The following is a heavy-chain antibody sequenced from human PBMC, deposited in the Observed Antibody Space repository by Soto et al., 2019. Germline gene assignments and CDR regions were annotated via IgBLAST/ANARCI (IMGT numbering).Heavy chain of an antibody. CDR1: GFTFGDYA. CDR3: TREYSSSYYYYYGMDV. Sequence: GSLRLSCTASGFTFGDYAMSWVRQAPGKGLEWVGFIRSKAYGGTTEYAASVKGRFTISRDDSKSIAYLQMNSLKTEDTAVYYCTREYSSSYYYYYGMDVWGQGTTVTVSS. V-gene: IGHV3-49*04. J-gene: IGHJ6*02. CDR2: IRSKAYGGTT. D-gene: IGHD6-13*01.